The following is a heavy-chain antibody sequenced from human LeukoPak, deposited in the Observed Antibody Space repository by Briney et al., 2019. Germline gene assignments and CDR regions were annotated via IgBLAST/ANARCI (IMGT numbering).Heavy chain of an antibody. CDR3: ARATRSWFDP. Sequence: SQTLSLTCTVSGGSISSGGYYWSWIRQHPGKGPERIGYIYYSGSTYYNPSLKSRVTISVDTSKNQFSLKLSSVTAADTAVYYCARATRSWFDPWGQGTLVTVSS. CDR2: IYYSGST. CDR1: GGSISSGGYY. D-gene: IGHD1-14*01. V-gene: IGHV4-31*03. J-gene: IGHJ5*02.